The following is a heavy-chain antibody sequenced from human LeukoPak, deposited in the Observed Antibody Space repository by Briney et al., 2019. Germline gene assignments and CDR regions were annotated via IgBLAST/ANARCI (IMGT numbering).Heavy chain of an antibody. CDR1: GGSITGYY. J-gene: IGHJ3*02. CDR3: VRDRISYYDRDAFDI. D-gene: IGHD3-22*01. V-gene: IGHV4-59*01. CDR2: IYYSGST. Sequence: SETLFLTCTVSGGSITGYYWSWIRQPPGKGLEWIGYIYYSGSTNYNPSLKSRVTISVDTSKNHFSLKLTSVTAADTAVYYCVRDRISYYDRDAFDISGQATMLSVSP.